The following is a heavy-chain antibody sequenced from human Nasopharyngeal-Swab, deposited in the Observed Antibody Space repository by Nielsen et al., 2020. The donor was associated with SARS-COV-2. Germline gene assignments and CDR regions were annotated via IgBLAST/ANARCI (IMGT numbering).Heavy chain of an antibody. CDR1: GGSISGYY. CDR3: ARRGNSYGGNWFDS. J-gene: IGHJ5*01. V-gene: IGHV4-59*01. CDR2: IFYSGST. Sequence: SETLSLTCTVPGGSISGYYWSWIRRPPGKGLEWIGHIFYSGSTTYNPSLRSRVTISVDTSKNQFSLRLSSVTAADTAAYFCARRGNSYGGNWFDSWGLGSLVVVSS. D-gene: IGHD2/OR15-2a*01.